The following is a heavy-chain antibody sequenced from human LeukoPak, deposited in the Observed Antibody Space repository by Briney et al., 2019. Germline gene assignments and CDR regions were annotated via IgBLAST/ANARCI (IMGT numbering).Heavy chain of an antibody. CDR2: IRYDGSNK. CDR1: GFTLSSYG. V-gene: IGHV3-30*02. D-gene: IGHD5-18*01. Sequence: PGGSLRLSCAASGFTLSSYGMHWVRQAPGKGLEWVAFIRYDGSNKYYADSVKGRFTISRDNSKNTVYLQMNSLRGEDTAVYYCAKDPRGYSYGYGFDYWGQGTLGTVSS. J-gene: IGHJ4*02. CDR3: AKDPRGYSYGYGFDY.